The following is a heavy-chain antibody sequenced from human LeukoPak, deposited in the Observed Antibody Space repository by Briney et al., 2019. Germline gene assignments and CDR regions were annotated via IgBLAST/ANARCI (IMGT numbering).Heavy chain of an antibody. J-gene: IGHJ4*02. Sequence: ASVKVSCKASRNTFTGHYIHWVRRAPGQGLEWMGWINPYSGDTNYAQKSQGRVTMTRDMSISTVYMDLSRLRSDDSAVYYCARVGWDLPIDYWGQGTLVTVSS. CDR3: ARVGWDLPIDY. V-gene: IGHV1-2*02. CDR1: RNTFTGHY. CDR2: INPYSGDT. D-gene: IGHD4-23*01.